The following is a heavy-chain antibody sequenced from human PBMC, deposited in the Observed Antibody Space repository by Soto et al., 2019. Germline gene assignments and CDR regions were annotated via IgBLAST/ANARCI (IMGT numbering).Heavy chain of an antibody. J-gene: IGHJ4*02. CDR1: GGSISSYY. Sequence: QVQLQESGPGLVKPSETLSLTCTVSGGSISSYYWSWIRQPPGKGLEWIGYIDYSGSTNYNPSLTSRATISVATSKNQFSLKLSSVTAADTAVYYCARAEYSYYDSSGFDYWGQGTLVTDSS. V-gene: IGHV4-59*01. CDR2: IDYSGST. D-gene: IGHD3-22*01. CDR3: ARAEYSYYDSSGFDY.